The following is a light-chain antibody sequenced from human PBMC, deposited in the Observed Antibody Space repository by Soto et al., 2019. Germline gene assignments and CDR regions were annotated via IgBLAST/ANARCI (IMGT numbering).Light chain of an antibody. Sequence: QSALTQPPSASGSPGQSVTISCTGTSSDVGDYNYVSWYQQHPGKAPKLMIYEVNKRPSGVPYRFSGSKSGNTASLTVSGLQDEDEAEYYCSSSAGSPLFGGGTKLTVL. CDR2: EVN. J-gene: IGLJ2*01. CDR3: SSSAGSPL. CDR1: SSDVGDYNY. V-gene: IGLV2-8*01.